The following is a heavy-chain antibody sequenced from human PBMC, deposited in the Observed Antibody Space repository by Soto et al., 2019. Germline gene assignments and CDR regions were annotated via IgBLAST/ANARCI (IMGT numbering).Heavy chain of an antibody. CDR3: TTEPTTVGDTIAY. CDR1: GFTFSNAW. J-gene: IGHJ4*02. Sequence: NPWGSLRLSCAASGFTFSNAWMSWVRQAPGKGLEWVGRIKSKTDGGTTDYAAPVKGRFTISRDDSKNTLYLQMNSLKTEDTAVYYCTTEPTTVGDTIAYWGQGTLVTVSS. V-gene: IGHV3-15*01. CDR2: IKSKTDGGTT. D-gene: IGHD1-26*01.